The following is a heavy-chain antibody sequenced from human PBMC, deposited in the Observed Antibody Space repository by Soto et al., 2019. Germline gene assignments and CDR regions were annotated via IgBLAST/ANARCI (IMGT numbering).Heavy chain of an antibody. CDR3: ARGRGNLWSFLVSDH. D-gene: IGHD3-3*01. CDR1: GGSISSGGYS. J-gene: IGHJ4*02. V-gene: IGHV4-30-2*01. Sequence: PSETLSLTCAVSGGSISSGGYSWSWIRQPPGKGLEWIGYIYHSGSTYYNPSLKSRVTISVDRSKNQFSLKLSSVTAADTAVYYCARGRGNLWSFLVSDHWGQGTLVTVSS. CDR2: IYHSGST.